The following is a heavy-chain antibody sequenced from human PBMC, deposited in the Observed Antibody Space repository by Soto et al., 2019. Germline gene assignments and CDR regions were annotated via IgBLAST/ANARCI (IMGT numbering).Heavy chain of an antibody. CDR3: AREYCSSTSCYAGFDY. D-gene: IGHD2-2*01. Sequence: ASVKVSCKASVYTFTGYYMHCVRHAPRQWLEWMGCINPNSGGTNYAQKFQGWVTMTRDTSISTAYMELSRLRSDDTAVYYCAREYCSSTSCYAGFDYWGQGTLVTVSS. CDR1: VYTFTGYY. CDR2: INPNSGGT. V-gene: IGHV1-2*04. J-gene: IGHJ4*02.